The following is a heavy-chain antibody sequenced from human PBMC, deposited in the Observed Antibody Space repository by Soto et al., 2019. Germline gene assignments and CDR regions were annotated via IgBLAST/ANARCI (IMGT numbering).Heavy chain of an antibody. CDR2: VSYDGNHK. CDR1: GFTFRSFG. J-gene: IGHJ6*02. CDR3: AKDVGQQLVLNYGMDV. V-gene: IGHV3-30*18. Sequence: QVQLVESGGGVIQPGTSLSLSCGSSGFTFRSFGMYWVRQAPGKGLEWVAVVSYDGNHKYYADSVKGRFTVSRDNAKNMLYLQMTRLRGEDTAVYYCAKDVGQQLVLNYGMDVWGQGTTVTVSS. D-gene: IGHD6-13*01.